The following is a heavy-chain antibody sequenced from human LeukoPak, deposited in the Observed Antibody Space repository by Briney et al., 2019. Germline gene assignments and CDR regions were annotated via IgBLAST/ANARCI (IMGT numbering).Heavy chain of an antibody. J-gene: IGHJ5*02. D-gene: IGHD3-10*01. CDR3: ARISGSSRGFDP. CDR1: GDTFSSYA. CDR2: IIPIFGTA. Sequence: EASVKVSCKASGDTFSSYAISWVRQAPGQGLEWMGGIIPIFGTANYAQKFQGRVTITADESTSTAYMELSSLRSEDTAVYYCARISGSSRGFDPWGQGTLVTVSS. V-gene: IGHV1-69*13.